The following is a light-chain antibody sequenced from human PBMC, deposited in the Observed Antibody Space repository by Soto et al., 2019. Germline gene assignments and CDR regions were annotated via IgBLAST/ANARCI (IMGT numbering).Light chain of an antibody. CDR1: SSNIGNGD. V-gene: IGLV1-47*01. CDR3: AAWDDSLSGRWV. J-gene: IGLJ3*02. CDR2: RNS. Sequence: QSVLTQPPSASGTPGQTVTISCSGSSSNIGNGDVYWYHQLPGTAPKLLIYRNSQRPSGVPDRISGSKSGTSASLAISALRSEDEADYFCAAWDDSLSGRWVFGGGTKLTVL.